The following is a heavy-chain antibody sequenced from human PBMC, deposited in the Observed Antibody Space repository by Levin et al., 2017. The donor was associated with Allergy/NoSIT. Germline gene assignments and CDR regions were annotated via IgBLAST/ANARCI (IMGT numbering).Heavy chain of an antibody. CDR3: ARGGYSYGPRSEYDY. V-gene: IGHV4-34*01. D-gene: IGHD5-18*01. J-gene: IGHJ4*02. CDR1: GGSFSGYY. Sequence: SETLSLTCAVYGGSFSGYYWSWIRQPPGKGLEWIGEINHSGSTNYNPSLKSRVTISEDTSKNQFSLKLSSVTAADTAVYYCARGGYSYGPRSEYDYWGQGTLVTVSS. CDR2: INHSGST.